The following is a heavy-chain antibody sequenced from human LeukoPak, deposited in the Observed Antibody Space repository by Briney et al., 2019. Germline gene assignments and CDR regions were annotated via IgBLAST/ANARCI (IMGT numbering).Heavy chain of an antibody. D-gene: IGHD1-20*01. CDR2: IYTSGST. CDR3: ARAGITGIHFDY. CDR1: GGSISSGSYY. J-gene: IGHJ4*02. V-gene: IGHV4-61*02. Sequence: PSETLSLTCTVSGGSISSGSYYWSWIRQPAGKGLEWIGRIYTSGSTNYNPSLKSRVTISVDTSKNQFSLKLSSVTAADTAVYYCARAGITGIHFDYWGQGTLVTVSS.